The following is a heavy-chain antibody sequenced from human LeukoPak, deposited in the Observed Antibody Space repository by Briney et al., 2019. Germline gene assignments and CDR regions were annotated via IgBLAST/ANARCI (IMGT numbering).Heavy chain of an antibody. J-gene: IGHJ4*02. Sequence: TSETLSLTCTVSGGSISSYYWSWIRQPPGKGLEWIGYIYYSGSTNYNPSLKSRVTIPVDTSKNQFSLKLSSVTAADTAVYYCARGRYGSPFDYWGQGTLVTVSS. D-gene: IGHD3-10*01. CDR2: IYYSGST. CDR3: ARGRYGSPFDY. V-gene: IGHV4-59*01. CDR1: GGSISSYY.